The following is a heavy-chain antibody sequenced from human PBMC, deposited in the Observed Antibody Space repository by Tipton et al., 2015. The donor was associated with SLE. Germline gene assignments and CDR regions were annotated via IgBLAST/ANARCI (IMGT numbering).Heavy chain of an antibody. CDR3: ARHKLGAPYYFDY. Sequence: TLSLTCTVSGGSISSSSYYWGWIRQPPGKGLEWIGSIYYSGSTFYNPSLKSRLTMSVDTSKNQFSLKLSSVTAADTAVYYCARHKLGAPYYFDYWGQGALVTVSS. V-gene: IGHV4-39*07. J-gene: IGHJ4*02. CDR2: IYYSGST. D-gene: IGHD7-27*01. CDR1: GGSISSSSYY.